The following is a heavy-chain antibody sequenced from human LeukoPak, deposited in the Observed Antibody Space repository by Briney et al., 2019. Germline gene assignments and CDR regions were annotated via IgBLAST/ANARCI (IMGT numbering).Heavy chain of an antibody. CDR3: ARELCSGGSCYFDY. D-gene: IGHD2-15*01. CDR1: GFTFNSYS. V-gene: IGHV3-48*01. J-gene: IGHJ4*02. Sequence: PGGSLRLSCAASGFTFNSYSMNWVRQAPGKGLEWVSYISSSSSTIYYADSVRGRFTISRDNAKNSLYLQMNSLRAEDTAVYYCARELCSGGSCYFDYWGQGTLVTVSS. CDR2: ISSSSSTI.